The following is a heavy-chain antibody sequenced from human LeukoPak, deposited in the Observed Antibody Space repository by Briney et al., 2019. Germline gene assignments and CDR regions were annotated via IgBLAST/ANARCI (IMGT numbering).Heavy chain of an antibody. D-gene: IGHD2-15*01. Sequence: SETLSLTCTVSGVSISSHYWSWIRQPPGKGLEWVGYAYHTGSTSSNPPLKSRATMSVDTSKNQFSLRLTSLTAADTAVYYCARDFQRLGSDAFDFWGQGTMVTVSS. J-gene: IGHJ3*01. CDR2: AYHTGST. CDR1: GVSISSHY. CDR3: ARDFQRLGSDAFDF. V-gene: IGHV4-59*11.